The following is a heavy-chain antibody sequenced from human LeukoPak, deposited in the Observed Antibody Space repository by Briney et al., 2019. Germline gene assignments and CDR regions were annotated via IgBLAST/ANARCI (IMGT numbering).Heavy chain of an antibody. D-gene: IGHD3-3*01. CDR1: GGSISSYY. J-gene: IGHJ5*02. CDR2: IYYSGST. V-gene: IGHV4-30-4*08. Sequence: TLSLTCTVSGGSISSYYWSWIRQPPGKGLEWIGYIYYSGSTYYNPSLKSRVTISVDTSKNQFSLKLSSVTAADTAVYYCAREGGRFLEWLLGNWFDPWGQGTLVTVSS. CDR3: AREGGRFLEWLLGNWFDP.